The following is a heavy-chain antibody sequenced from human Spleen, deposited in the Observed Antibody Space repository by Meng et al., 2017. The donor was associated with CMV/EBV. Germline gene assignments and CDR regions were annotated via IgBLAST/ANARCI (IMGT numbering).Heavy chain of an antibody. J-gene: IGHJ6*02. Sequence: GGSLRLSCAASGFTFSSFGMYWVRQAPGKGLEWVAFVRYDGTNDYYADSVKGRFTISRDNSKNTLYLQMNSLRAEDTAVCYCARDVSIFGVEDYYYYYGMDVWGQGTTVTVSS. V-gene: IGHV3-30*02. CDR3: ARDVSIFGVEDYYYYYGMDV. CDR1: GFTFSSFG. CDR2: VRYDGTND. D-gene: IGHD3-3*01.